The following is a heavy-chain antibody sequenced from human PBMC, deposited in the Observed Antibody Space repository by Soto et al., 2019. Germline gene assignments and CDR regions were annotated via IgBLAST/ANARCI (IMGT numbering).Heavy chain of an antibody. CDR1: GFSLRTSGVG. V-gene: IGHV2-5*02. CDR3: AHLTTGGFYFDY. D-gene: IGHD4-17*01. CDR2: IYWDDGK. Sequence: QITLKESGPPLVKPTQTLTLTCTFSGFSLRTSGVGVGWIRQPPGKALEWLALIYWDDGKRYSPSLKRRLTITKDTSKTLVVLRMTNMDPVDTATYYCAHLTTGGFYFDYWGQGTLVTVSS. J-gene: IGHJ4*02.